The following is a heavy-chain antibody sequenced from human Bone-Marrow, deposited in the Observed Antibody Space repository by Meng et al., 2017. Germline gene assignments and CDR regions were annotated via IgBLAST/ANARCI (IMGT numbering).Heavy chain of an antibody. CDR3: AKAHYYDSSGYYITTLFDY. D-gene: IGHD3-22*01. J-gene: IGHJ4*02. Sequence: SLMISCAASGFTFDDYAMHWVRQAPGKGLEWVSGIRWNSGSIGYADSVKGRFPISRDNAKNSLYLQMNSLRAEDTALYYCAKAHYYDSSGYYITTLFDYWGQGTLVTVSS. CDR1: GFTFDDYA. CDR2: IRWNSGSI. V-gene: IGHV3-9*01.